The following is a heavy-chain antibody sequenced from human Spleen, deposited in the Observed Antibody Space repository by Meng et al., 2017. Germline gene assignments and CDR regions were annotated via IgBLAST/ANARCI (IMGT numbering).Heavy chain of an antibody. CDR3: ASSWFGDDAIAY. D-gene: IGHD3-10*01. CDR2: IYHSRSA. Sequence: SETLSLTCSVSGYSITTGYYWGWIRQPPGKGLEWIGNIYHSRSAFYNPSLKSRVIMSVDTSKNQFSLKLTSLTAADTAVYYCASSWFGDDAIAYWGQGTLVTVSS. CDR1: GYSITTGYY. V-gene: IGHV4-38-2*02. J-gene: IGHJ4*02.